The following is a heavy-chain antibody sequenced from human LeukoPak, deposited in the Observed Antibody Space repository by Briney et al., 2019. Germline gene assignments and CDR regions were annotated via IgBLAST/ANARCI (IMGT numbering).Heavy chain of an antibody. J-gene: IGHJ6*02. CDR2: IWYDGSNK. V-gene: IGHV3-33*01. D-gene: IGHD3-22*01. Sequence: GGSLRLSCAASGFTFSSYGMHWVRQAPGKGLEWVAVIWYDGSNKYYADSVKGRFTISRDNAKNSLYLQMNSLRAEDTAMYYCARGTTYNHDRSGRYGMDVWGQGTTVTVSS. CDR1: GFTFSSYG. CDR3: ARGTTYNHDRSGRYGMDV.